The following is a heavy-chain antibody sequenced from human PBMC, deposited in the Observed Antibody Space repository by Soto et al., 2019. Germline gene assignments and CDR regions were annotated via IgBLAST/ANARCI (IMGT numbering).Heavy chain of an antibody. D-gene: IGHD3-3*01. CDR3: ARGVRTYYDFWSGYYYFDY. V-gene: IGHV3-13*01. CDR2: IGTAGDT. J-gene: IGHJ4*02. Sequence: HPGGSLRLSCAASGFTFSSYDMHWVRQATGKGLEWVSAIGTAGDTYYPGSVKGRFTISRENAKNSLYLQMNSLRAGDTAVYYCARGVRTYYDFWSGYYYFDYWGQGTLVTVSS. CDR1: GFTFSSYD.